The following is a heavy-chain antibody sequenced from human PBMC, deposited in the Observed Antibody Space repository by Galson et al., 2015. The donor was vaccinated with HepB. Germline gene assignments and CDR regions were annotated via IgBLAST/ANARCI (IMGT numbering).Heavy chain of an antibody. V-gene: IGHV1-8*01. D-gene: IGHD4-17*01. J-gene: IGHJ4*02. Sequence: SVKVSCKASGCTFTSYDINWVRQATGQGLEWMGWMNPNSGNTGYAQKFQGRVTMTRNTSISTAYMELSSLRSEDTAVYYCARSRDYGDYAGLDYWGQGTLVTVSS. CDR3: ARSRDYGDYAGLDY. CDR2: MNPNSGNT. CDR1: GCTFTSYD.